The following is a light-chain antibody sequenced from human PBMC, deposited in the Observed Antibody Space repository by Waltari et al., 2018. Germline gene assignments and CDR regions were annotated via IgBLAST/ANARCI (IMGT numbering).Light chain of an antibody. CDR2: AAS. Sequence: IHLTQSPSSLSASVGDRVTITCRASQGISSYLAWYQQKPGKAPKLLIYAASTLQSGVPSRFSGSGSGTDFTLTISSLQPEDFVSYYCQQLNSYPLTFGGGTKVEIK. J-gene: IGKJ4*01. V-gene: IGKV1-9*01. CDR3: QQLNSYPLT. CDR1: QGISSY.